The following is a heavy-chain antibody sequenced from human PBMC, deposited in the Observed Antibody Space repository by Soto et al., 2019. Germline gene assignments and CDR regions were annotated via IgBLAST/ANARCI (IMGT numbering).Heavy chain of an antibody. D-gene: IGHD1-26*01. J-gene: IGHJ6*02. CDR1: GYTFTSYD. Sequence: ASVKVSCKASGYTFTSYDINWVRQATGQGLEWMGWMNPNSGNTGYAQKFQGRVTMTRNTSISTAYMELSSLRSEDTAVYYCAREQGAVPLYGMDVWGQGTTVTVYS. CDR2: MNPNSGNT. CDR3: AREQGAVPLYGMDV. V-gene: IGHV1-8*01.